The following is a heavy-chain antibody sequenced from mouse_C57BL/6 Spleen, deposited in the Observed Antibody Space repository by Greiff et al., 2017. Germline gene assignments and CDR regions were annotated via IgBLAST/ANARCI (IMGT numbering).Heavy chain of an antibody. J-gene: IGHJ1*03. V-gene: IGHV5-6*01. Sequence: EVKLMESGGDLVKPGGSLKLSCAASGFTFSSYGMSWVRQTPDKRLEWVATISSGGSYTYYPDSVKGRFTISRDNAKNTLYLQMSSLKSEDTAMYYCARHRGTGTSYWYLMSGAQGPRSPSPQ. D-gene: IGHD4-1*01. CDR1: GFTFSSYG. CDR3: ARHRGTGTSYWYLMS. CDR2: ISSGGSYT.